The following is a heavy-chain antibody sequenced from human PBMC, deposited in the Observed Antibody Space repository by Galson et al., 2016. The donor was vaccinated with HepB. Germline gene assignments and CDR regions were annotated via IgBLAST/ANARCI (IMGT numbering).Heavy chain of an antibody. CDR2: ISTYSGDT. CDR3: ARDVQYRFDS. V-gene: IGHV1-18*01. Sequence: SVKVSCKAFSYTFTTSGISWVRQAPGQGLEWMGWISTYSGDTKYAQNFQGGLTLTTDSSTTTAYMELRSLRFDDTATYYCARDVQYRFDSWGRGALVTVSS. CDR1: SYTFTTSG. D-gene: IGHD3-9*01. J-gene: IGHJ2*01.